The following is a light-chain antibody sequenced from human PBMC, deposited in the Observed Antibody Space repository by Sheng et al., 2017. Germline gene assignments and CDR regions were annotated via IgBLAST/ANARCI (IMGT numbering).Light chain of an antibody. Sequence: EIVLTQSPATLSLSPGERATLSCRATQSVSSFLAWYQQKPGQAPRLLIYSTSGRATGTPDRFSGSGSGTDFTLTISRLEPEDFAVYYCQHYGSPPKTFGQGTKVEIK. CDR2: STS. CDR3: QHYGSPPKT. CDR1: QSVSSF. J-gene: IGKJ1*01. V-gene: IGKV3-20*01.